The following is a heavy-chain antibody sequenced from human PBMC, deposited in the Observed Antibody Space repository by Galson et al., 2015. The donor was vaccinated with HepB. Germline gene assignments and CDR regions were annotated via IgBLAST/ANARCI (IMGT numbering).Heavy chain of an antibody. CDR2: ITNDGAGT. D-gene: IGHD3-9*01. CDR3: VKEDILSGFLVGSFHV. J-gene: IGHJ3*01. Sequence: SLRLSCAASGFNFNHYAMHWVRQAPGRGLEYISGITNDGAGTNYADFVRGRFTISRDNSRKSLNLQMTSLRPDDTALYYCVKEDILSGFLVGSFHVWGQGTMVTVSS. V-gene: IGHV3-64D*08. CDR1: GFNFNHYA.